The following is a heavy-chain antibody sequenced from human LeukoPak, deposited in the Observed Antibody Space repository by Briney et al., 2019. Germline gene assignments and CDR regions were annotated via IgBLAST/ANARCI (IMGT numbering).Heavy chain of an antibody. D-gene: IGHD5-18*01. Sequence: GGFLRLSCAASGFTFSSYSMNWVRQAPGKGLEWVSAISGSGGSTYYADSVKGRFTISRDNSKDTLYLQMNSLRAEDTAVYYCAKTPVDTAMVTWFDYWGQGTLVTASS. CDR1: GFTFSSYS. CDR3: AKTPVDTAMVTWFDY. CDR2: ISGSGGST. J-gene: IGHJ4*02. V-gene: IGHV3-23*01.